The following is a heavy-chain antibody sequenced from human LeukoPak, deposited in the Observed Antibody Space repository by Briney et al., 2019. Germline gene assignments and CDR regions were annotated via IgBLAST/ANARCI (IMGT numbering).Heavy chain of an antibody. J-gene: IGHJ4*02. CDR1: GFTFSSYW. D-gene: IGHD6-19*01. CDR3: AREIAEQWLVYGRYFDY. CDR2: INSDGSST. V-gene: IGHV3-74*01. Sequence: GGSLRLSCAASGFTFSSYWMHWVRQAPGKGLVWVSRINSDGSSTSYADSVKGRFTISRDNAKNSLYLQMNSLRAEDTAVYYCAREIAEQWLVYGRYFDYWGQGTLVTVSS.